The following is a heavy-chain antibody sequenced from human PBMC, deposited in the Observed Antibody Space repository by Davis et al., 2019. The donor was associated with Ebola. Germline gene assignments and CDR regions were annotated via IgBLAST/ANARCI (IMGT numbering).Heavy chain of an antibody. CDR1: GFTFSGSA. V-gene: IGHV3-73*01. CDR2: IRSKANSYAT. J-gene: IGHJ4*02. CDR3: AKIFFGTRAIDYGDY. Sequence: GESLKISCAASGFTFSGSAMHWVRQASGKGLEWVGRIRSKANSYATAYAASVKGRFTISRDDSKNTAYLQMNSLKTEDTAVYYCAKIFFGTRAIDYGDYWGQGTLVTVSS. D-gene: IGHD3-3*01.